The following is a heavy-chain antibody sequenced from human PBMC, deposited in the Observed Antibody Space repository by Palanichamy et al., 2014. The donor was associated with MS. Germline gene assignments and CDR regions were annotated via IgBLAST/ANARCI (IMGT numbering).Heavy chain of an antibody. CDR1: GGSISSYY. CDR3: ARTTVATGGIDY. V-gene: IGHV4-59*01. J-gene: IGHJ4*02. CDR2: IYYSGST. D-gene: IGHD4-23*01. Sequence: QVQLQESGPGLVKPSETLSLTCTVSGGSISSYYWSWIRQPPGKGLGWIGYIYYSGSTNYNPSLKSRVTISVDTSKNQFSLKLSSVTAADTAAYYCARTTVATGGIDYWGQGTLVTVSS.